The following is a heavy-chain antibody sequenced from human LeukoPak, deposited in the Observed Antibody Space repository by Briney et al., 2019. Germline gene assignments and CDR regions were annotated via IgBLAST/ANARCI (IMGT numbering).Heavy chain of an antibody. V-gene: IGHV1-46*01. D-gene: IGHD4-23*01. Sequence: ASVKVSCKASGYTFTSYYMHWVRQAPGQGLEWMGIINPSGGSTSYAQKFQGRVTMTRDMSTSTVYMELSSLRSEDTAVYYCARVYYGGRWFDPWGQGTLVTVSS. J-gene: IGHJ5*02. CDR1: GYTFTSYY. CDR2: INPSGGST. CDR3: ARVYYGGRWFDP.